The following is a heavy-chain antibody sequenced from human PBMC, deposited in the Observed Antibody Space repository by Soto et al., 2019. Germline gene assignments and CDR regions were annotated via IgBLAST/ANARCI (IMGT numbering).Heavy chain of an antibody. J-gene: IGHJ4*02. CDR1: GFTFSSYA. CDR2: ISGSGSNP. V-gene: IGHV3-23*01. CDR3: AKTASMTIRDGFAH. D-gene: IGHD4-17*01. Sequence: EVQVLESGGGLVQPGGSLRLSCAASGFTFSSYAMSWVRQAPGQGLEWVSAISGSGSNPYYADSVKGRFTISRDNSKNTLYLQMNSLRAEDTALYYCAKTASMTIRDGFAHWGQGTLVTFSS.